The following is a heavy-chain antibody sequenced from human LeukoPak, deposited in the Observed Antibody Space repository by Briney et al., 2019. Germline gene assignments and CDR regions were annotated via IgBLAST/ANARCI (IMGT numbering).Heavy chain of an antibody. CDR2: INPDGSRI. Sequence: GGSLRLSCSASGFTFSTSWMTWVRQAPGKGLDWLGNINPDGSRINYVDSVKGRFTISRDNAKNSLYLQMNSLRAEDTAVYYCARGSTAMVTPFDYWGQGTLVTVSS. CDR3: ARGSTAMVTPFDY. D-gene: IGHD5-18*01. V-gene: IGHV3-7*04. CDR1: GFTFSTSW. J-gene: IGHJ4*02.